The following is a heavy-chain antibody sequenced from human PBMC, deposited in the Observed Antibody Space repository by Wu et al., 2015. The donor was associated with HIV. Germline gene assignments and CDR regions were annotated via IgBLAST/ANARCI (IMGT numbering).Heavy chain of an antibody. CDR1: GYTFTDHY. D-gene: IGHD1-26*01. CDR2: IRPDSGAT. CDR3: ARDSPLLVGYDY. J-gene: IGHJ4*02. Sequence: QLVQSGAEVTKPGASVSVSCQTSGYTFTDHYIHWVRQAPGQGLEWMGWIRPDSGATNYAEKFQDRVTMTRDASISTAYMQLNRLRSDDTAVYFCARDSPLLVGYDYWAQGTLVTVSS. V-gene: IGHV1-2*02.